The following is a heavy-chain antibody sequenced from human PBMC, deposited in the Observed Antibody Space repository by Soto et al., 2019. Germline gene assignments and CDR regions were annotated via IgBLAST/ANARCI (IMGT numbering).Heavy chain of an antibody. V-gene: IGHV3-23*01. J-gene: IGHJ4*02. CDR1: GFTFSSYA. CDR3: AKDVTMVRGVIKGYLDY. D-gene: IGHD3-10*01. Sequence: EVQLLETGGGLVQPGGSLRLSCAASGFTFSSYAMSWVRQAPGKGLEWVSAISGSGGSTYYADSVKGRFTISRDNSKNTLYLQMNSLRAEDTAVYYCAKDVTMVRGVIKGYLDYWGQGTLVTVSS. CDR2: ISGSGGST.